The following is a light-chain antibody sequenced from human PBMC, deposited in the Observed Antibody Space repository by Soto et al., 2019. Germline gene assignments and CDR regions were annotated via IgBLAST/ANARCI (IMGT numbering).Light chain of an antibody. Sequence: AIRMTQSPSSLSASTGDRVTITCRASQGISSYLAWYQQKPGKAPKLLIHGASRLQSGVPARFSGSGSGTDFTLSINSLQPEDFATYYCQQAYSFPITFGQGTRLEIK. CDR3: QQAYSFPIT. CDR1: QGISSY. V-gene: IGKV1-8*01. J-gene: IGKJ5*01. CDR2: GAS.